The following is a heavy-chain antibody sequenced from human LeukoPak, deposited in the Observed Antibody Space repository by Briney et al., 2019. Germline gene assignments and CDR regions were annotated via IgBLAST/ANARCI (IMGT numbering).Heavy chain of an antibody. D-gene: IGHD3-9*01. Sequence: ASVKVSCKAAGYTFTGYYMHLVRQARGQGLEWMGWINPNSGGTNYAQKFQGRVTMTRDTSISTAYMELSRLRSDDTAVYYCARDLALTGSEWGQGTLVTVSS. J-gene: IGHJ4*02. CDR2: INPNSGGT. CDR3: ARDLALTGSE. CDR1: GYTFTGYY. V-gene: IGHV1-2*02.